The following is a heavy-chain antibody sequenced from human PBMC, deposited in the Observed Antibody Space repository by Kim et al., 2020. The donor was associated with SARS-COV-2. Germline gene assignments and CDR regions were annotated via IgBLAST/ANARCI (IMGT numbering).Heavy chain of an antibody. J-gene: IGHJ6*02. D-gene: IGHD6-13*01. CDR3: ARVGIAAGYYYGMDV. V-gene: IGHV3-48*03. Sequence: DSVKGRFTISRDNAKNSLYLQMNSLRAEDTAVYYCARVGIAAGYYYGMDVWGQGTTVTVSS.